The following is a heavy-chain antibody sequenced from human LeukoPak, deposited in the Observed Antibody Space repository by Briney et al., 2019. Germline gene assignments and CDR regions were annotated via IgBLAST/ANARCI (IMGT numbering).Heavy chain of an antibody. J-gene: IGHJ4*02. CDR1: GLIFSDAW. Sequence: GGSLRLSCAASGLIFSDAWMGWVRQAPGKGLEWVASIKQDGSEKYYVDSVKGRFTISRDNAKNSLYLQMNSLRAEDTAVFYCARDKSAGADTGSSFYYWGQGALVTVSS. V-gene: IGHV3-7*03. CDR3: ARDKSAGADTGSSFYY. D-gene: IGHD3-10*01. CDR2: IKQDGSEK.